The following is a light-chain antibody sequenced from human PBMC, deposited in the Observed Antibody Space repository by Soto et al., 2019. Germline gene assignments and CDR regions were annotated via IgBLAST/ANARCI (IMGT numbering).Light chain of an antibody. CDR3: SSYSSSITHVV. Sequence: QAVVTQPASVSGSPGRSVTISCTGSSSDVGDFNYVSWYQHLPGRAPKLIIYDVTNRPSGISYRFSASKSGRTASLTISGLQAEDEADYYCSSYSSSITHVVFGGGTKVTVL. V-gene: IGLV2-14*03. CDR2: DVT. J-gene: IGLJ2*01. CDR1: SSDVGDFNY.